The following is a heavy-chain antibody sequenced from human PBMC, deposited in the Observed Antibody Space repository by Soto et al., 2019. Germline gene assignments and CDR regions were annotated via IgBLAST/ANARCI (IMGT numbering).Heavy chain of an antibody. V-gene: IGHV3-21*01. CDR2: VSKSDYT. D-gene: IGHD2-2*01. CDR1: GIPFNNYG. CDR3: AREDSIIIPAVSDF. J-gene: IGHJ4*02. Sequence: GGSLRLSCTVSGIPFNNYGINWVRQAPGKGLEWVSSVSKSDYTYYSDSVKGRFTISRDNAKNSVSLQMNTLRVEDTAVYYCAREDSIIIPAVSDFWGQGTLVTVSS.